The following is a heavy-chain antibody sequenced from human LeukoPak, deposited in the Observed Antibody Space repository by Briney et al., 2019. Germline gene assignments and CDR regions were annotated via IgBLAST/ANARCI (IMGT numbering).Heavy chain of an antibody. CDR1: GFTISNYW. J-gene: IGHJ4*02. V-gene: IGHV3-74*03. D-gene: IGHD3-22*01. CDR3: AKSGDPEYYYDSSGYPAYYFDY. CDR2: IHPDGSIT. Sequence: GGSLRLSCVGSGFTISNYWMHWVRQAPGTGLVWVSRIHPDGSITTYADSVKGRFTISRDNAKNTLYLQMNSLRAEDTAVYYCAKSGDPEYYYDSSGYPAYYFDYWGQGTLVTVSS.